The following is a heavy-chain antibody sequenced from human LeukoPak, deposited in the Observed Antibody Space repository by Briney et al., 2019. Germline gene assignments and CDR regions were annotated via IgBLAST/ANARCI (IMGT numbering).Heavy chain of an antibody. CDR3: AKGGFIAVAGDLDY. J-gene: IGHJ4*02. Sequence: GGSLRLSCAASGFTFDDYAMHWVRQAPGKGLEWVSGISWNSGSIGYADPVKGRFTISRDNAKNSLYLQMNSLRAEDTALHYCAKGGFIAVAGDLDYWGQGTLVTVSS. V-gene: IGHV3-9*01. D-gene: IGHD6-19*01. CDR2: ISWNSGSI. CDR1: GFTFDDYA.